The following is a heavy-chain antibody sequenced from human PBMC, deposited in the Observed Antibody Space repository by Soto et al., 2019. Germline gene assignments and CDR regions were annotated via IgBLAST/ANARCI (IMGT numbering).Heavy chain of an antibody. CDR3: ARDRGYTYGFDF. Sequence: GGSLRLSCAASGLTFTSYSMNWVRQAPGKGLEWVSFIHSSSSIIYYADSVKGRFTISRGNAKNSLYLQMNSLRDEDTAVYYCARDRGYTYGFDFWGQGALVTVSS. CDR1: GLTFTSYS. CDR2: IHSSSSII. J-gene: IGHJ4*02. D-gene: IGHD5-18*01. V-gene: IGHV3-48*02.